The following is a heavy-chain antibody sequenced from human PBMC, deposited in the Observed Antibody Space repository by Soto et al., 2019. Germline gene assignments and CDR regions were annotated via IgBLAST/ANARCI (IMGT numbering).Heavy chain of an antibody. D-gene: IGHD1-26*01. CDR3: ARHVRVGAVKKYYGMDV. CDR2: IYYSGST. Sequence: SETLSLTCTVSGGSISSSSYYWGWIRQPPGKGLEWIGSIYYSGSTYYNPSLKSRVTISVDTSKNQFSLKLSSVTAADTAVYYCARHVRVGAVKKYYGMDVWGQGTTVTVSS. CDR1: GGSISSSSYY. V-gene: IGHV4-39*01. J-gene: IGHJ6*02.